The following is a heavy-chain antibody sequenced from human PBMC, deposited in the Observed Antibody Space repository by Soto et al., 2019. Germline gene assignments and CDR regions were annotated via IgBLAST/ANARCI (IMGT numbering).Heavy chain of an antibody. CDR3: TTFMVRGFSDAFDI. CDR1: GLPLSNAS. V-gene: IGHV3-15*01. D-gene: IGHD3-10*01. CDR2: IKSKTDGGTK. Sequence: RSLRVSSAVSGLPLSNASMSWVRQAPGKGLELVGRIKSKTDGGTKDYAAPVKGRFTISRDDSKKTLYLQMNSLKTEDTAVYYCTTFMVRGFSDAFDIWGQGTMVTVSS. J-gene: IGHJ3*02.